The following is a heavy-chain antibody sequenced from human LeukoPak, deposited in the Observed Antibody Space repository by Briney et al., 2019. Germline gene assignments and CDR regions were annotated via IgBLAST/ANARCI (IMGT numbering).Heavy chain of an antibody. CDR3: ASCLYDSSGSYYFDY. J-gene: IGHJ4*02. CDR2: ISSSGSTI. V-gene: IGHV3-48*03. CDR1: GFTFSSYE. D-gene: IGHD3-22*01. Sequence: PGGSLRLSCAASGFTFSSYEMNWVRQAPGKGLEWVSYISSSGSTIYYADSVKGRFTISRDNAKNSLYLQMNSLRAEDTAVYYCASCLYDSSGSYYFDYWGQGTLVTVSS.